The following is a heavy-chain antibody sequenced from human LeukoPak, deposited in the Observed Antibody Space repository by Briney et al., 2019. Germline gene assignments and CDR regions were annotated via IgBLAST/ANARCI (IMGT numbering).Heavy chain of an antibody. J-gene: IGHJ6*02. Sequence: GGSLRLSCAASGFTFSGSGLTFSGSAMHWVRQASGKGLEWVGRIRSKAHSYATTYAASVKGRFTISRDDSKNTAYPQMNSLKTEDTAVYYCTRLPGMDVWGQGTTVTVSS. V-gene: IGHV3-73*01. CDR1: GFTFSGSGLTFSGSA. CDR2: IRSKAHSYAT. CDR3: TRLPGMDV.